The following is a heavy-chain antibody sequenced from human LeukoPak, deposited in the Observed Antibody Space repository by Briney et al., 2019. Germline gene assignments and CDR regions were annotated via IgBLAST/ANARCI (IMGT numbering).Heavy chain of an antibody. CDR1: GVSISSSNSY. CDR2: IYYSGNT. J-gene: IGHJ6*03. Sequence: SETLSLTCTVSGVSISSSNSYWGWIRQPPGKGLEWIGSIYYSGNTYYNASLKSRVTISIDTSKNQFSLKLSSVTAADTAVYYCARHDGGSRYYYYMDVWGKGTTVTISS. D-gene: IGHD3-16*01. V-gene: IGHV4-39*01. CDR3: ARHDGGSRYYYYMDV.